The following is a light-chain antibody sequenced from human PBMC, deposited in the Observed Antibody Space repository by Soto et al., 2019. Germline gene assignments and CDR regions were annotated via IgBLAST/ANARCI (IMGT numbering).Light chain of an antibody. CDR1: QSVTSSY. CDR3: QQYGSSPRT. V-gene: IGKV3-20*01. Sequence: ENVLTQSPGTLSLSPWERATLSCRASQSVTSSYLAWYQLKPGQAPRLLIYGASSRATGIPDRFSGSGSGTDFTLTISRLDPEDFAVYFCQQYGSSPRTFGQGTKVDNK. CDR2: GAS. J-gene: IGKJ1*01.